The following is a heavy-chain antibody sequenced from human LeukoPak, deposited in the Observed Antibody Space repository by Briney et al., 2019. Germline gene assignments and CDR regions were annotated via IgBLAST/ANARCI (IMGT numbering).Heavy chain of an antibody. D-gene: IGHD2-2*01. CDR3: TRLGSRVVPALTY. CDR2: IYSGGST. V-gene: IGHV3-53*01. J-gene: IGHJ4*02. Sequence: PGGSLRLSCAASGFTVSSYYMSWVRQAPGKGLEWVSVIYSGGSTYYADSVKGRLTISRDNSKNTAYLQMNSLKTEDTAVYYCTRLGSRVVPALTYWGQGTLVTVSS. CDR1: GFTVSSYY.